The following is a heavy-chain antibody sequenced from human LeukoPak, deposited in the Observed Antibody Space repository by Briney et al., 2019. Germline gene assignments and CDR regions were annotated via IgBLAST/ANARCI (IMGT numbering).Heavy chain of an antibody. J-gene: IGHJ5*02. V-gene: IGHV1-18*01. CDR3: ARVPSSSWYGWFDP. CDR2: ISAYNGNT. CDR1: GYTFTSYG. D-gene: IGHD6-13*01. Sequence: APVKVSCKASGYTFTSYGISWVRQAPGQGLEWMGWISAYNGNTNYAQKLQGRVTTTTDTSTSTAYMELRSLRSDDTAVYYCARVPSSSWYGWFDPWGQGTLVTVSS.